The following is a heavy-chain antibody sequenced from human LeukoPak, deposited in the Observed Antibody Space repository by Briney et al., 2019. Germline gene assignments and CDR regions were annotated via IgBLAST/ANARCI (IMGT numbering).Heavy chain of an antibody. CDR1: GGSISSYD. J-gene: IGHJ6*02. CDR3: ARDQAGLRYGMDA. V-gene: IGHV4-4*07. Sequence: SETLSLTCTVSGGSISSYDWSWIRQPAGKGLEWIGRIYTSGSTNYNPSLKSRVIMSVDTYKNQFSLKLNSVTAADTAVYYCARDQAGLRYGMDAWGQGTTVTVSS. CDR2: IYTSGST.